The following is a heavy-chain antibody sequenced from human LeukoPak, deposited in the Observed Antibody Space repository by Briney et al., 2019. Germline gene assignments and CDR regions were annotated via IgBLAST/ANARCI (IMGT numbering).Heavy chain of an antibody. D-gene: IGHD2-2*01. J-gene: IGHJ4*02. V-gene: IGHV3-30*04. CDR3: ARVGVVVPATDY. Sequence: SGGSLRLSCAASGFTFSSYAMHWVRQAPGKGLEWVAVISYDGSNKYYADSVKGRFTISRDNSKNTLYLQMNSLRAEDTAVYYCARVGVVVPATDYWGQGTLVTVSS. CDR1: GFTFSSYA. CDR2: ISYDGSNK.